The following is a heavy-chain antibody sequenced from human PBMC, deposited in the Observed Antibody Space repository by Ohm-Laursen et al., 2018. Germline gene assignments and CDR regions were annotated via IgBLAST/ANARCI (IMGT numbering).Heavy chain of an antibody. V-gene: IGHV4-34*01. Sequence: TLSLTCPVYGGSFSGYYWSWIRQPPGKGLEWIGEINHSGSTNYNPSLKSRVTISVDTSKNQFSLKLRSVTAADTAVYYCARSAVAGWSYYWGQGTLVTVSS. D-gene: IGHD6-19*01. CDR2: INHSGST. CDR1: GGSFSGYY. CDR3: ARSAVAGWSYY. J-gene: IGHJ4*02.